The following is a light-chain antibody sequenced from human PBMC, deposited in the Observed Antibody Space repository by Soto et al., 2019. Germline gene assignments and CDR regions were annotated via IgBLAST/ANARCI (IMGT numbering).Light chain of an antibody. CDR2: GNN. J-gene: IGLJ3*02. Sequence: QSVLTQPPSASGTPGQRVTISCSGSSSNIGSNTVNWYQQLPGTAPKLLIYGNNQRPSGVPDRFSGSKSGTSASLAISGLQSEDEADYYCTAWDDSLNGVVFGGSTKLTVL. CDR1: SSNIGSNT. CDR3: TAWDDSLNGVV. V-gene: IGLV1-44*01.